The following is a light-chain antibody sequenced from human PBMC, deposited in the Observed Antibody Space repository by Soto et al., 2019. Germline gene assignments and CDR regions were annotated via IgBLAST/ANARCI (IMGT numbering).Light chain of an antibody. CDR1: QSVSSSY. V-gene: IGKV3D-20*02. J-gene: IGKJ4*01. CDR3: QQRNNWPPVT. Sequence: EIVLTQSPGTLSLSPVERATLSCMASQSVSSSYLAWYQQKPGQAPRLLIYGASSRATGIPDRFSGSGSGTDFTLTISRLEPEDFAVYYCQQRNNWPPVTFGGGTKVDI. CDR2: GAS.